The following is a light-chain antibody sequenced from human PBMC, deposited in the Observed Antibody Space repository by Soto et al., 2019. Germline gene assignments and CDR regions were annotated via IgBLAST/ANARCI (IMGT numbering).Light chain of an antibody. J-gene: IGLJ2*01. CDR3: RSYAADRLV. V-gene: IGLV2-23*01. CDR1: YNL. CDR2: EGN. Sequence: QSVPTQPASVSGSPGQSITISCTYNLVSWYQQHPGKAPKLVIYEGNKRPSGVSNRFSGSKSGNTASLTISGLQAEDEADYYCRSYAADRLVFGGGTNLTVL.